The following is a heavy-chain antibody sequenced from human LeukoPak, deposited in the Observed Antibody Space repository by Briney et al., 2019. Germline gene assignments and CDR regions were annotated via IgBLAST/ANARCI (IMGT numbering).Heavy chain of an antibody. CDR2: IKQDGSEK. CDR3: AEGYSYGQFDY. V-gene: IGHV3-7*01. Sequence: PGGSLRLSCAASGFTFSSYWMSWVRQAPGKGLEWVANIKQDGSEKYYVDSVKGRFTISRDNAKNSLYLQMNSLRAEDTAVYYCAEGYSYGQFDYWGQGTLVTVSS. D-gene: IGHD5-18*01. J-gene: IGHJ4*02. CDR1: GFTFSSYW.